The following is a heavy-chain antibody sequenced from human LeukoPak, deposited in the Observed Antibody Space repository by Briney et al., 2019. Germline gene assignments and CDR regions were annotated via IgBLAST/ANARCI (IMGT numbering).Heavy chain of an antibody. V-gene: IGHV4-38-2*02. CDR3: ARGRLVVTAIPDDAFDI. D-gene: IGHD2-21*02. CDR2: IYHSGST. Sequence: SETLSLTCTASGYSISSGYYWGWIRQPPGKGLEWIGSIYHSGSTYYNPSLKSRVTISVDTSKNQFSLKLSSVTAADTAVYYCARGRLVVTAIPDDAFDIWGQGTLVTVSS. CDR1: GYSISSGYY. J-gene: IGHJ3*02.